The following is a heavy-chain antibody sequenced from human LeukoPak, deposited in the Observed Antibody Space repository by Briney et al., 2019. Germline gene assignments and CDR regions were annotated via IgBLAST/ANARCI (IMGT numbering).Heavy chain of an antibody. J-gene: IGHJ4*02. V-gene: IGHV3-30-3*01. CDR1: GFTFSSYA. CDR2: ISHDGSNK. Sequence: PGGSLRLSCAASGFTFSSYAMHWVRQAPGKGLEWVAVISHDGSNKYYADSVKGRFTISRDNSKNTLYLQMNSLRAEDTAVYYCARRDYYGSGSYDYWGQGTLVTVSS. D-gene: IGHD3-10*01. CDR3: ARRDYYGSGSYDY.